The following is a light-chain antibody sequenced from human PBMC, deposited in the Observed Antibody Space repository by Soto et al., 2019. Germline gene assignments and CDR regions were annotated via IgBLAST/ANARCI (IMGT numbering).Light chain of an antibody. CDR2: KAS. J-gene: IGKJ2*01. V-gene: IGKV1-5*03. CDR3: PPHASYSPSS. CDR1: QSIQNW. Sequence: QCVAVGDRRIINNRASQSIQNWLAWYQQKPGKAPKVLIYKASSLQNGVPSRFSGSGSGTEFSLTISNLQPDDFANYYCPPHASYSPSSSGQGTKVDIK.